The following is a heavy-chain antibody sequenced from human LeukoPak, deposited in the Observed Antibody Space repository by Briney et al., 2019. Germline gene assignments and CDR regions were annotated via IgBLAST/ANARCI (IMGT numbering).Heavy chain of an antibody. CDR1: GFSFSDYY. Sequence: KSGGSLRLSCAASGFSFSDYYMSWIRRAPGKGLEWVSYISSSGDTMSYADSVKGRFTISRDNAKNSLYLQMSSLRAEDAAIYYCARVMGNYASDYWGQGALVTVSS. D-gene: IGHD1-7*01. CDR2: ISSSGDTM. CDR3: ARVMGNYASDY. V-gene: IGHV3-11*04. J-gene: IGHJ4*02.